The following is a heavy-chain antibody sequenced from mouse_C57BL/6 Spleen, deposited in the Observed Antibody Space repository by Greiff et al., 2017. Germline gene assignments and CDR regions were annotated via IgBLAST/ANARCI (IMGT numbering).Heavy chain of an antibody. CDR1: GYTFTSYW. CDR3: ARGELGQGSYYFDY. J-gene: IGHJ2*01. Sequence: QVQLQQPGAELVRPGSSVKLSCKASGYTFTSYWMDWVKQRPGQGLEWIGNIYPSDSETHYNQKFKDKATLTVDKSSSTAYMQLSSLTSEDSAVYYCARGELGQGSYYFDYWGQGTTLTVSS. D-gene: IGHD4-1*01. CDR2: IYPSDSET. V-gene: IGHV1-61*01.